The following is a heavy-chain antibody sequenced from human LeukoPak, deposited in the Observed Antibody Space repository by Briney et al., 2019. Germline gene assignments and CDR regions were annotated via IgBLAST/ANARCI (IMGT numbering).Heavy chain of an antibody. V-gene: IGHV1-18*01. Sequence: ASVKVSCKASGGTFSSYAISWVRQAPGQGLEWMGWISAYNGNTNYAQKLQGRVTMTTDTSTSTAYTELRSLRSDDTAVYYCARNTGGLTLAFDIWGQGTMVTVSS. D-gene: IGHD1-26*01. CDR2: ISAYNGNT. CDR3: ARNTGGLTLAFDI. CDR1: GGTFSSYA. J-gene: IGHJ3*02.